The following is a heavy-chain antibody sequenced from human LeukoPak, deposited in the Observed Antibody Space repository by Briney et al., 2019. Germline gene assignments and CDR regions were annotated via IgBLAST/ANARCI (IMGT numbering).Heavy chain of an antibody. CDR1: GGTFSSYA. CDR2: INTNTGNP. CDR3: ARDIVVGAKPYMDV. V-gene: IGHV7-4-1*02. D-gene: IGHD1-26*01. J-gene: IGHJ6*03. Sequence: ASVKVSCKASGGTFSSYAISWVRQAPGQGLEWMGWINTNTGNPTYAQGFTGRFVFSLDTSVSTAYLQISSLKAEDTAVYYCARDIVVGAKPYMDVWGKGTTVTVSS.